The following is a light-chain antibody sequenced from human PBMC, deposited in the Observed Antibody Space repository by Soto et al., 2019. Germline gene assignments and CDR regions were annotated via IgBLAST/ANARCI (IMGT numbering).Light chain of an antibody. J-gene: IGLJ1*01. CDR1: SSDVGGYNY. V-gene: IGLV2-8*01. Sequence: QCGLTEPRSGCGSRGQSVAISCTGTSSDVGGYNYVSWYQQHPGKAPKLMIYEVNKRPSGVPDRFSGSKSGNTASLTVSGLQAEDEADYYCSSYAGSSNVFGTGTKVTVL. CDR3: SSYAGSSNV. CDR2: EVN.